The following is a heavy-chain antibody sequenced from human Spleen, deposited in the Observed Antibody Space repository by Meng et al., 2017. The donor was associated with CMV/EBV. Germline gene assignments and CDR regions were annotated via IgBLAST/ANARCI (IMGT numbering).Heavy chain of an antibody. CDR2: IYSDDTT. D-gene: IGHD5-24*01. CDR3: ARERRDGYSSCFDY. Sequence: GGSLRLSCAASGFTVSSNSMSWVRQAPGKGLEWVSLIYSDDTTYYADSVRGRFTISRDNSKNTVYLQMHSLRAEDTAVYYCARERRDGYSSCFDYWGQGILVTVSS. V-gene: IGHV3-53*01. J-gene: IGHJ4*02. CDR1: GFTVSSNS.